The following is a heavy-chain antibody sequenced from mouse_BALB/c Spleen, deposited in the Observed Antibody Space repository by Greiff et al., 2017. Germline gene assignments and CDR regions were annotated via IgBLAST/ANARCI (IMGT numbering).Heavy chain of an antibody. V-gene: IGHV3-6*02. CDR1: GYSITSGYY. D-gene: IGHD2-4*01. CDR3: ARDLIYYDYDRFAY. J-gene: IGHJ3*01. Sequence: EVQLQQSGPGLVKPSQSLSLTCSVTGYSITSGYYWNWIRQFPGNKLEWMGYISYDGSNNYNPSLKNRISITRDTSKNQFFLKLNSVTTEDTATYYCARDLIYYDYDRFAYWGQGTLVTVSA. CDR2: ISYDGSN.